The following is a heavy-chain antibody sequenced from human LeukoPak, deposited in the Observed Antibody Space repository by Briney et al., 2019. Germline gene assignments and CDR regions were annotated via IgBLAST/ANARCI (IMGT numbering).Heavy chain of an antibody. Sequence: SGGSLRLSCAASGFTFTTYGFDWVRQPPGKGLEWVTSIHDKGRDKSYADSVKGRFTISRDNSKRTLYLQMNSLSAEGTAVYYFEKDRRVWALDYWGQGPLVPVS. V-gene: IGHV3-30*02. J-gene: IGHJ4*02. CDR3: EKDRRVWALDY. CDR2: IHDKGRDK. CDR1: GFTFTTYG. D-gene: IGHD5/OR15-5a*01.